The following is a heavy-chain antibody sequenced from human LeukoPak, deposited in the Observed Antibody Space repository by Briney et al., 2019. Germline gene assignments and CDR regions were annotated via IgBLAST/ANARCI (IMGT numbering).Heavy chain of an antibody. Sequence: SETLSLTCTVSGGSISSYYWSWIRQPPGKGLEWIGCIYYSGYTNYKSSLKSRVTISVDTSKNQFSLKLSSVTAADTAVYYCARGQEAAGLWGQGTLVTVSS. J-gene: IGHJ4*02. V-gene: IGHV4-59*01. CDR3: ARGQEAAGL. D-gene: IGHD6-13*01. CDR2: IYYSGYT. CDR1: GGSISSYY.